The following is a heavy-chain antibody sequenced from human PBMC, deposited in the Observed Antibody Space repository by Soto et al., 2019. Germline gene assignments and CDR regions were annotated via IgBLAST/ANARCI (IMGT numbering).Heavy chain of an antibody. CDR3: ARPTSTGTTSGYYFDY. CDR1: GGTFSSYP. Sequence: QVQLVQSGAEVKKPGSSVKVSCKASGGTFSSYPISWVRQAPGQGLEWMGRIIPILDITDYAQRFQGRVKITADKSTSTAYMELSSRSSDATAVDYCARPTSTGTTSGYYFDYWGQGTLVTVSS. CDR2: IIPILDIT. D-gene: IGHD1-7*01. J-gene: IGHJ4*02. V-gene: IGHV1-69*02.